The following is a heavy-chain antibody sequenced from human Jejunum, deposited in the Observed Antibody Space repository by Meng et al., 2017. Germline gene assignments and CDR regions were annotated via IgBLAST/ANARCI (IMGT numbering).Heavy chain of an antibody. CDR2: INSEGSST. CDR3: ARLLPPAAFDY. V-gene: IGHV3-74*01. D-gene: IGHD2-15*01. CDR1: GFTFSSFW. Sequence: GESLKISCAASGFTFSSFWMHWVRQGPGKGLVWVSRINSEGSSTAYADSVKGRFITTRDNAKNTLYLQLRSLRAEDTAVYYCARLLPPAAFDYWGQGTLVTVSS. J-gene: IGHJ4*02.